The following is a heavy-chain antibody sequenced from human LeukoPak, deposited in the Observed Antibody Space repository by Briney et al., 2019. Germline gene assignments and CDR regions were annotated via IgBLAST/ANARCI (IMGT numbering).Heavy chain of an antibody. CDR2: IHRDGRT. Sequence: SETLSLTCAVAGVSISTRESWIWVSQPPGQGLECIGEIHRDGRTRHNPSLTSRVTMSMDYSKNQFALNVRFVTAADTAIYFCGKTDIYFNPIDYWGPGSLVTVSS. V-gene: IGHV4-4*02. D-gene: IGHD3-9*01. CDR1: GVSISTRES. CDR3: GKTDIYFNPIDY. J-gene: IGHJ4*02.